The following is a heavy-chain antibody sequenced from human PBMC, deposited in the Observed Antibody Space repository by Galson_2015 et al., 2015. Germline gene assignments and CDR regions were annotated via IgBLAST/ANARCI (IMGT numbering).Heavy chain of an antibody. Sequence: SLRLSCAASGFTFSSYGMHWVRQAPGKGLEWVAVIWYDGSNKYYADSVKGRFTISRDNSKNTLYLQMNSLRAEDTAVYYCAKVPDIAAAGNDGLDVWGQGTTVTVSS. J-gene: IGHJ6*02. CDR1: GFTFSSYG. V-gene: IGHV3-33*06. CDR2: IWYDGSNK. D-gene: IGHD6-25*01. CDR3: AKVPDIAAAGNDGLDV.